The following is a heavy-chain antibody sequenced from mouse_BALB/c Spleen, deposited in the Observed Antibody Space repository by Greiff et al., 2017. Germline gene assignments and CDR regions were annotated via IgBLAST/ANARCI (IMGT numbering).Heavy chain of an antibody. J-gene: IGHJ3*01. CDR1: GFTFSSYG. CDR3: ARGDAPWFAY. CDR2: INSNGGST. V-gene: IGHV5-6-3*01. Sequence: VQLKESGGGLVQPGGSLKLSCAASGFTFSSYGMSWVRQTPDKRLELVATINSNGGSTYYPDSVKGRFTISRDNAKNTLYLQMSSLKSEDTAMYYCARGDAPWFAYWGQGTLVTVSA.